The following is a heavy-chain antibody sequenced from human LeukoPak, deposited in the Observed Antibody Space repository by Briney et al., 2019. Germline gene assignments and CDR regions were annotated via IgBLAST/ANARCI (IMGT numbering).Heavy chain of an antibody. V-gene: IGHV1-69*13. D-gene: IGHD2-2*01. J-gene: IGHJ5*02. Sequence: SVKVTCKASGGTFSSYAISWVRQAPGQGLEWMGGIIPIFGTANYAQKFQGRVTITADESTSTAYMELSSLRSEDTAVYYCARSPRYCSSTSCHTFDPWGQGTLVTVSS. CDR2: IIPIFGTA. CDR3: ARSPRYCSSTSCHTFDP. CDR1: GGTFSSYA.